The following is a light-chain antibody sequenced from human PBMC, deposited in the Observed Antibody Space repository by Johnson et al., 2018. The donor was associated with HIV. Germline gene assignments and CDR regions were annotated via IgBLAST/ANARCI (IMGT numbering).Light chain of an antibody. CDR1: SSNIGKNY. V-gene: IGLV1-51*02. J-gene: IGLJ1*01. Sequence: QSMLTQPPSVSAAPGQMVSISCSGSSSNIGKNYVSWYQQFPGTAPKLLIHENKKRPSVIPDRFSGSKSGTSATLGITGLQTGDEADYYCGTWDSSLSAYVFGTGTKVTVL. CDR3: GTWDSSLSAYV. CDR2: ENK.